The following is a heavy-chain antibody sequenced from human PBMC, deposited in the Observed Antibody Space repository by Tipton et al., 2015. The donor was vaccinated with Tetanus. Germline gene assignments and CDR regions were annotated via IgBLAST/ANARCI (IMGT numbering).Heavy chain of an antibody. CDR2: TYYSGSP. CDR1: GGYVSTSGHY. Sequence: TLSLTCSVSGGYVSTSGHYWGWIRQAPGKGLEWLGSTYYSGSPHYNPSLNSRVTVFADPSKNQFSLNLISVTAADTAVYYCARWIAVTGTDFDFWGQGTLVTVSS. CDR3: ARWIAVTGTDFDF. J-gene: IGHJ4*02. V-gene: IGHV4-39*01. D-gene: IGHD6-19*01.